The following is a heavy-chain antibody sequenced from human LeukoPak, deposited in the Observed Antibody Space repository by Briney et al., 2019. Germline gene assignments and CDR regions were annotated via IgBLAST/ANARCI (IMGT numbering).Heavy chain of an antibody. CDR1: EFTFSSYA. V-gene: IGHV3-23*01. J-gene: IGHJ6*03. CDR3: AKFGDSGDDDFWSGYPPYYYYYMDV. CDR2: ISGSGGST. D-gene: IGHD3-3*01. Sequence: GGSLRLSCAASEFTFSSYAMSWVRQAPGKGLEWVSAISGSGGSTYYADSVKGRFTISRDNSKNTLYLQMNSLRAEDTAVYYCAKFGDSGDDDFWSGYPPYYYYYMDVWGKGTTVTVSS.